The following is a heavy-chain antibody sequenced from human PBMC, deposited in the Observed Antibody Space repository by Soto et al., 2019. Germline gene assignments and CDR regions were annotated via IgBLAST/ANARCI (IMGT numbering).Heavy chain of an antibody. D-gene: IGHD2-15*01. Sequence: NPSETLSLTCTDSGGSIISDYWSWIRQPPGKGLEWIGYIYYSGSTNYNPSLKSRVTISVDTSKNQFSLKLSSVTAADTAVYYCARGVVVATGRNWFDPWGQGTLVTAPQ. CDR1: GGSIISDY. V-gene: IGHV4-59*01. CDR3: ARGVVVATGRNWFDP. J-gene: IGHJ5*02. CDR2: IYYSGST.